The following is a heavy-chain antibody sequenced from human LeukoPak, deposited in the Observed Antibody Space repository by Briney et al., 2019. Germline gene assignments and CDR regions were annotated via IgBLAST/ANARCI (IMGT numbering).Heavy chain of an antibody. CDR2: ISSSGNNI. Sequence: GGSLRLSCAASGFIFSDFYMTWIRQAPGKGLEWVSYISSSGNNIYYADSVKGRFTISRDNAKNSLYLQMNSLRAEDTAVYYCARRRYSGSSQHFDYWGQGTLVTVSS. J-gene: IGHJ4*02. D-gene: IGHD1-26*01. V-gene: IGHV3-11*04. CDR3: ARRRYSGSSQHFDY. CDR1: GFIFSDFY.